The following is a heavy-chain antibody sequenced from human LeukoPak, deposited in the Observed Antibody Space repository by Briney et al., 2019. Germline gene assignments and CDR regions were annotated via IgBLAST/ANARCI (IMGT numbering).Heavy chain of an antibody. CDR1: GFTFSSYS. CDR3: ARDRGEGDAFDI. Sequence: GGSLRLSCAASGFTFSSYSMNWVRQAPGKGLEWVTYIRFSSNTILYADSVKGRFTISRDNAKNSLYLQMNSLRPEDTAMYYCARDRGEGDAFDIWGQGTLVTVSS. CDR2: IRFSSNTI. V-gene: IGHV3-48*01. D-gene: IGHD3-16*01. J-gene: IGHJ3*02.